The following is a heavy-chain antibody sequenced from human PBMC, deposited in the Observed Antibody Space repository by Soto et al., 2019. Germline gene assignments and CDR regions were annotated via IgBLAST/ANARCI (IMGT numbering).Heavy chain of an antibody. V-gene: IGHV3-30*18. CDR1: GFTFYNYG. Sequence: QVQLVESGGGVVQPGRSLRLSCAASGFTFYNYGMHWVRQAPGKGLEWVAVISNDGSDKYYADSVKGRLTISRDNSKNTVYLQMNSLRAEDTAVYYCAKDQGIAASHGIDWGQGTMVTVSS. CDR2: ISNDGSDK. CDR3: AKDQGIAASHGID. D-gene: IGHD6-13*01. J-gene: IGHJ3*01.